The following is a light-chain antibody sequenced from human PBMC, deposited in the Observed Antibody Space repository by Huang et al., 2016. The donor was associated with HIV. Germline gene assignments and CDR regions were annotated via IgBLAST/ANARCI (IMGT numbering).Light chain of an antibody. J-gene: IGKJ1*01. Sequence: EIVMTQSPATLSVPPGERAILSSRASQSVSSNFAGSWQKTGQDPRLLIYGASSKATGIPARFSGSGSGTYFTLTISSLQSEDFAVYYCQQYNNWPGTFGRGTKVEIK. CDR2: GAS. CDR3: QQYNNWPGT. CDR1: QSVSSN. V-gene: IGKV3-15*01.